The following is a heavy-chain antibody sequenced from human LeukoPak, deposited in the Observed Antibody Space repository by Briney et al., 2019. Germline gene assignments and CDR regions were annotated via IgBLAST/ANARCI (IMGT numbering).Heavy chain of an antibody. CDR1: GFSYSTST. D-gene: IGHD4-17*01. J-gene: IGHJ4*02. Sequence: GGSLRLSCAASGFSYSTSTMNWVRQAPGKGLEWVSYISSSSSTIYYADSVKGRFTISRDNAKNSLFPQMNSLRDEDTAVYYCAREFYGKFDYWGQGTLVTVSS. CDR3: AREFYGKFDY. V-gene: IGHV3-48*02. CDR2: ISSSSSTI.